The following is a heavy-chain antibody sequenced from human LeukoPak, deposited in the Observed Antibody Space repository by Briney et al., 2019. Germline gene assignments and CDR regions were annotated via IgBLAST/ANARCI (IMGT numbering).Heavy chain of an antibody. CDR2: INHSGST. D-gene: IGHD3-10*01. Sequence: SETLSLTCAVYGGSFSGYYWSWIRQPPGKGLEWIGEINHSGSTNYNPSLKSRVTISVDTSKNQFSLKLSSVTAADTAVYYCARVSRGSYYGSGSYYFDYWGQGTLVTVPS. V-gene: IGHV4-34*01. CDR3: ARVSRGSYYGSGSYYFDY. CDR1: GGSFSGYY. J-gene: IGHJ4*02.